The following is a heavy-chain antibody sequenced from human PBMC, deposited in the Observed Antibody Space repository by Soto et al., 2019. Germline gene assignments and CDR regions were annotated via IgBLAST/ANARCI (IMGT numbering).Heavy chain of an antibody. CDR1: GDSFAGYW. CDR3: ARQIYDSDTGPNFQYYFDS. Sequence: PVASLKISCKGSGDSFAGYWITWVRQKPWKGLEWMGRIDPSDSQTYYSPSFRGHVTISVTKSITTVFLQWSSLRASDTAMYYCARQIYDSDTGPNFQYYFDSWGQGSPVTVS. J-gene: IGHJ4*02. V-gene: IGHV5-10-1*01. CDR2: IDPSDSQT. D-gene: IGHD3-22*01.